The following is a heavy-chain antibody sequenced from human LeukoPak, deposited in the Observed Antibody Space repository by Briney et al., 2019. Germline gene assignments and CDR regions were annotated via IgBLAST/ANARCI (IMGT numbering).Heavy chain of an antibody. Sequence: PSETLSLTCTVSGGSISSSSYYWGWIRQPPGTGLEWIGSIYYSGSTYYNPSLKSRVTISVDTSKNQFSLKLSSVTAADTAVYYCARGPIYPRGYSYGIPRYYFDYWGQGTLVTVSS. CDR1: GGSISSSSYY. V-gene: IGHV4-39*07. CDR2: IYYSGST. D-gene: IGHD5-18*01. CDR3: ARGPIYPRGYSYGIPRYYFDY. J-gene: IGHJ4*02.